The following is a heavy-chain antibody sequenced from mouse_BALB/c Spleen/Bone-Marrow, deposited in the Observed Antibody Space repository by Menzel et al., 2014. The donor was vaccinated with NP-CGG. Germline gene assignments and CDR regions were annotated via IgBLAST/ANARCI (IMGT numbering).Heavy chain of an antibody. D-gene: IGHD2-4*01. Sequence: QVQLQQSGSVLVRPGGSVKLSCKASGYTFTSSWMHWVKQRPGQGLERIGEIHPNNGNSNCNGKFRGKATLTVDTSSSTAYVDLSSLTSEDSAVYYCARGLYDYDGFAYWGPGTLVTVSA. CDR3: ARGLYDYDGFAY. CDR1: GYTFTSSW. CDR2: IHPNNGNS. J-gene: IGHJ3*01. V-gene: IGHV1S130*01.